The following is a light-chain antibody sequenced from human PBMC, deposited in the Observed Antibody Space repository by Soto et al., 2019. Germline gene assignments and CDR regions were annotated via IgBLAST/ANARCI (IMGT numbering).Light chain of an antibody. CDR1: SGHNSYS. CDR3: QAWATGGL. CDR2: LNSDGSL. Sequence: QPVLTQPPSASASLGASVRLTCSLSSGHNSYSIAWHQQQPEKAPRFLMKLNSDGSLNKGDGIPDRFSGSSSGTERYLTISSLQTEDEADYYCQAWATGGLFGGGTKVTVL. V-gene: IGLV4-69*01. J-gene: IGLJ2*01.